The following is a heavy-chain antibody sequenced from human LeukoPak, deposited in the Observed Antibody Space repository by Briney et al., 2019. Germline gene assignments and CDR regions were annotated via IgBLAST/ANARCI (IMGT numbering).Heavy chain of an antibody. D-gene: IGHD4-17*01. CDR2: IYSGGST. CDR1: GFTVSSNY. Sequence: SGGSLRLSCAASGFTVSSNYMSWVRQAPGKGLEWVSVIYSGGSTYYADSVKGRFTISRDNSKNTLYLQMNSLRAEDTAVYYCAREGGSNYGDYVGYFDYWGQGTLVTVSS. V-gene: IGHV3-66*01. CDR3: AREGGSNYGDYVGYFDY. J-gene: IGHJ4*02.